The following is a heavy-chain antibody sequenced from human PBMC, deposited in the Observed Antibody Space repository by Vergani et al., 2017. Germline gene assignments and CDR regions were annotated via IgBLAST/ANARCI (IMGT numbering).Heavy chain of an antibody. CDR3: ARMGGYDEGDAFRIGYFDA. V-gene: IGHV4-31*03. D-gene: IGHD3-22*01. CDR2: IDSTGSP. CDR1: GDSLSSGVYY. Sequence: QVQLQESGPGLVKPSQTLSLTCSVSGDSLSSGVYYWNWIRQHPGKGLEWIGYIDSTGSPHHNPSLRRRINMSVDTSKNQFSLKLNSVTAADTAMYYCARMGGYDEGDAFRIGYFDAWGPGILVTVSS. J-gene: IGHJ4*02.